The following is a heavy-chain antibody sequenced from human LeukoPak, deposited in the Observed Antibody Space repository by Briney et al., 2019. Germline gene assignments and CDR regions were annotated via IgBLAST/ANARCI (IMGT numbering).Heavy chain of an antibody. D-gene: IGHD4-17*01. V-gene: IGHV3-21*01. CDR2: ISSSSSYI. CDR1: GFTFSSYS. Sequence: GGSLRLSCAASGFTFSSYSMNWVRQAPGKGLEWVSSISSSSSYIYYADPVKGRFTISRDNSKNTLYLQMNSLRAEDTAVYYCARGGYDYGDLYGMDVWGQGTTVTVSS. CDR3: ARGGYDYGDLYGMDV. J-gene: IGHJ6*02.